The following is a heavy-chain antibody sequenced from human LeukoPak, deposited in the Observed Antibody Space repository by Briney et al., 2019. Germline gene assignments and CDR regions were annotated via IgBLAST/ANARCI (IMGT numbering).Heavy chain of an antibody. CDR2: IYYSGRT. CDR1: GGSISSYY. CDR3: ARAISGVTFSIAAAGSYYYYYMDV. J-gene: IGHJ6*03. D-gene: IGHD6-13*01. Sequence: SETLSLTGTVSGGSISSYYWSWIRQPPGKGLEWIGYIYYSGRTNYNPSLKSRVAISVDTSKNQFSLQLSSVTAADTAVYYCARAISGVTFSIAAAGSYYYYYMDVWGKGTTVTVSS. V-gene: IGHV4-59*01.